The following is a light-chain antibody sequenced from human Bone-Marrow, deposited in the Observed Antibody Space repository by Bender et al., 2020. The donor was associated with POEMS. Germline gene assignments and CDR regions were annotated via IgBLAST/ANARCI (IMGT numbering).Light chain of an antibody. J-gene: IGLJ2*01. CDR3: QTWGAGIFL. V-gene: IGLV4-69*01. CDR2: VHSDGGH. CDR1: SGHSSYT. Sequence: QLALTQPPSASASLGASVKLTCTLSSGHSSYTIAWHQQQPGKGPRFLMQVHSDGGHTRGDGIPHRFSGSSSGAERYLTISILQSDDEDEYYCQTWGAGIFLVGGGTKLAV.